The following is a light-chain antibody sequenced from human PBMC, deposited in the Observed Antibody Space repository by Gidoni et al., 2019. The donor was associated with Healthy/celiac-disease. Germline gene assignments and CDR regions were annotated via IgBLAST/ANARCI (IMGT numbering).Light chain of an antibody. CDR3: QQRSNWPPVT. CDR2: DAS. CDR1: QSVSSY. V-gene: IGKV3-11*01. J-gene: IGKJ5*01. Sequence: EIVLTQSPATLSLSPGERATLSCRPSQSVSSYLAWYQQKPVQAHSLLSYDASNSATGIPARFSGSGSGTDFTLTISSLEPEDFAVYYCQQRSNWPPVTVGQGTRLEIK.